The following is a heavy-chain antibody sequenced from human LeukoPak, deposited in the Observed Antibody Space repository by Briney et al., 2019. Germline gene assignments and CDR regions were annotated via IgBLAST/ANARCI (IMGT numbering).Heavy chain of an antibody. CDR3: ARGPQRVYYYDSSGYYTFDY. Sequence: SETLSLTCAVYGGSFSGYYWSWIRQPPGKGLEWIGEINHSGSTNYNPSLKGRVTISVDASKNQFSLKLSSVTAADTAVYYCARGPQRVYYYDSSGYYTFDYWGQGTLVTVSS. CDR1: GGSFSGYY. J-gene: IGHJ4*02. V-gene: IGHV4-34*01. CDR2: INHSGST. D-gene: IGHD3-22*01.